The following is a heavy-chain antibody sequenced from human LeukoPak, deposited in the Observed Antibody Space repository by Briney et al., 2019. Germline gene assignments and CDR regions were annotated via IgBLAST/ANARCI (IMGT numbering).Heavy chain of an antibody. Sequence: ASVKVSCKASGYTFTGYYMHWVRQAPGQGLEWMGWINPNSGGTNYAQKFRGRVTMTRDTSISTAYMELSRLRSDDTAVYYCARDPSRVLRFLEWLSHYFDYWGQGTLVTVSS. V-gene: IGHV1-2*02. CDR2: INPNSGGT. CDR1: GYTFTGYY. D-gene: IGHD3-3*01. J-gene: IGHJ4*02. CDR3: ARDPSRVLRFLEWLSHYFDY.